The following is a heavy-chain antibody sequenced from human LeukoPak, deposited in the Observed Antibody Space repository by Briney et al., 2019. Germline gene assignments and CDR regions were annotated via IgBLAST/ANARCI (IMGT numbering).Heavy chain of an antibody. V-gene: IGHV3-30-3*01. CDR3: ARGGYCSGGSCYSRYLFDY. CDR2: ISYDGSNK. CDR1: IFTISSYA. Sequence: WSSVRLSCAASIFTISSYAMHWVAQGPGKGLERVAVISYDGSNKYYAHSVNDRFTISIDNSKNKLYLQMNSLRAEDTAVYYCARGGYCSGGSCYSRYLFDYWGQGTLVTVSS. J-gene: IGHJ4*02. D-gene: IGHD2-15*01.